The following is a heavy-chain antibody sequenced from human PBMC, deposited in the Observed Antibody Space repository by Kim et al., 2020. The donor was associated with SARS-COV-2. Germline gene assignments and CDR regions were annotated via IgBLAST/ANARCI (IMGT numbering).Heavy chain of an antibody. Sequence: GGSLRLSCAVSDSIFSNYWMHWVRQVPGKGLVWVSRINNDGIGTSYADSVKGRFTISRDNAKNTLYLQMNSLRAEDTAVYYCARGRTWYNSAFDYWGQGTLVTVSS. CDR1: DSIFSNYW. D-gene: IGHD1-20*01. CDR2: INNDGIGT. V-gene: IGHV3-74*01. CDR3: ARGRTWYNSAFDY. J-gene: IGHJ4*02.